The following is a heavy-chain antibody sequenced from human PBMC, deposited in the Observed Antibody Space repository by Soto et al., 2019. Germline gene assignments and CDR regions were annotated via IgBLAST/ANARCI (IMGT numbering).Heavy chain of an antibody. J-gene: IGHJ6*02. D-gene: IGHD6-13*01. CDR3: ARGRMYSSSWYDFRGYYYGMDV. Sequence: ASVKVSCKASGYTFTSYDINWVRQATGQGLEWMGWMNPNSGNTGYAQKFQGGVTMTRNTSISTAYMELSSLRSEDTAVYYCARGRMYSSSWYDFRGYYYGMDVWGQGTTVTVS. CDR1: GYTFTSYD. V-gene: IGHV1-8*01. CDR2: MNPNSGNT.